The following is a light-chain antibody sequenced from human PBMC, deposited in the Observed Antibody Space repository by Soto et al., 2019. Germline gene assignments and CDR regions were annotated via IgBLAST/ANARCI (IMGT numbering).Light chain of an antibody. J-gene: IGLJ3*02. CDR2: EGF. CDR1: SSDVGGSGL. CDR3: AAWDDSLRGWV. V-gene: IGLV2-14*02. Sequence: QSALTQPASLSGSPGQSITISCTGTSSDVGGSGLVSWYQFHPGKAPKLLIFEGFKRPSGVPDRFSDSKSGTSASLAISGLRSEDEANYYCAAWDDSLRGWVFGGGTKVTVL.